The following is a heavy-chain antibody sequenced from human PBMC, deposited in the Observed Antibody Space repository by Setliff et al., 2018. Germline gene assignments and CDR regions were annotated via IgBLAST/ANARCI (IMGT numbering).Heavy chain of an antibody. CDR1: GGSISSSNW. J-gene: IGHJ4*02. D-gene: IGHD3-16*01. V-gene: IGHV4-4*02. CDR3: ARDGGEY. Sequence: PSETLSLTCAVSGGSISSSNWWSWVRQPPGKGLEWIGEINHSGSTNYNPSLKSRVTISVDTSKNQFSLKLSSVTAADTAVYYCARDGGEYWGQGTLVTVSS. CDR2: INHSGST.